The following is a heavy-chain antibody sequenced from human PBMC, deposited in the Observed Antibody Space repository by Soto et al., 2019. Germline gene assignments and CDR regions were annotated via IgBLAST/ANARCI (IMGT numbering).Heavy chain of an antibody. V-gene: IGHV3-30-3*01. Sequence: QLPLVESGGGVVQPGKSLRVSCAASQFTFSSFPMHWVRQAPGKGLEWVAVISNDGRNKFYADSVKGRFTISRDNSKNTLFLQMNSLTAEDTAVYYCARGGYYTFWNGSIGTYWGQGTLVTVSS. CDR1: QFTFSSFP. CDR2: ISNDGRNK. J-gene: IGHJ4*02. D-gene: IGHD3-3*01. CDR3: ARGGYYTFWNGSIGTY.